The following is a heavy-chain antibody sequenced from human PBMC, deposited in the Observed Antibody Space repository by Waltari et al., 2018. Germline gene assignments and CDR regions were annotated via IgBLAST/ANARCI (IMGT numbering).Heavy chain of an antibody. D-gene: IGHD3-22*01. V-gene: IGHV1-2*06. Sequence: QVQLVQSGAEVKKPGASVKVSCKASGYTFTGYYMHWVRQAPGQGLEWMGRINPNSGGTNYEKKFQGRVTMTRDTSISTAYMELSRLRSDDTAVYYCARDLDYYDSSGYSDWGQGTLVTVSS. J-gene: IGHJ4*02. CDR1: GYTFTGYY. CDR2: INPNSGGT. CDR3: ARDLDYYDSSGYSD.